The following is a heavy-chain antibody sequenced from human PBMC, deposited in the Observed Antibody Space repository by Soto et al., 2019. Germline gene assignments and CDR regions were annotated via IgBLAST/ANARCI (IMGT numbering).Heavy chain of an antibody. CDR3: ARHYSSSTQTSYYYYGMDV. CDR1: GYSFTSYW. Sequence: PGESLKISCKGSGYSFTSYWISWVRQMPGKGLEWMGRIAPSDSYTNYSPSFQGHVTISADKSISTAYLQWSSLKASDTAMYYCARHYSSSTQTSYYYYGMDVWGQGTTVTVSS. D-gene: IGHD6-6*01. J-gene: IGHJ6*02. V-gene: IGHV5-10-1*01. CDR2: IAPSDSYT.